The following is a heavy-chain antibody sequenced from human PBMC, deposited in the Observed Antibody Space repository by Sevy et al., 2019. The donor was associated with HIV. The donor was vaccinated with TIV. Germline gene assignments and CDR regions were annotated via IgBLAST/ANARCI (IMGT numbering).Heavy chain of an antibody. CDR3: AKDVLQQWLAGEYFQH. V-gene: IGHV3-23*01. CDR1: GFTFSSYA. CDR2: ISGSGGST. D-gene: IGHD6-19*01. Sequence: GGSLRLSCAASGFTFSSYAMSWVRQAPGKGLEWVSAISGSGGSTYYADSVKGWFTISRDNSKNTLYLQMNSLRAEDTAVYYCAKDVLQQWLAGEYFQHWGQGTLVTVSS. J-gene: IGHJ1*01.